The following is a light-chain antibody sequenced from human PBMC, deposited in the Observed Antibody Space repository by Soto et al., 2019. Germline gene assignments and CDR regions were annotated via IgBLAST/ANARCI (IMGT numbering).Light chain of an antibody. CDR3: HQYGTSPPRT. CDR2: AKX. J-gene: IGKJ4*02. V-gene: IGKV3-20*01. CDR1: LSFSINY. Sequence: EIVLTQSPGTLALSSGERATFSXRASLSFSINYLAWYQQQRGNATRIXXXAKXSRATAIPERFIGTGSAKDFTLHISRMEPAEFVAYYCHQYGTSPPRTFGGGTKVDIK.